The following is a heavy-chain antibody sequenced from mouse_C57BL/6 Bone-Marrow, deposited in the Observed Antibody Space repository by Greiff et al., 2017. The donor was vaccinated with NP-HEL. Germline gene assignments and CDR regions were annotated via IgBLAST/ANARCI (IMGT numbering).Heavy chain of an antibody. J-gene: IGHJ2*01. V-gene: IGHV1-55*01. Sequence: VQLQQPGAELVKPGASVKMSCKASGHTFTSYWITWVKKRPGQGLEWIGDIYPGSGSTNYNEKFKSKATLTVDTSSSTAYMQLNSLTSEDSAVYYCARPYYVSNWNYFDYWGQGTTLTVSS. CDR2: IYPGSGST. CDR3: ARPYYVSNWNYFDY. D-gene: IGHD1-1*01. CDR1: GHTFTSYW.